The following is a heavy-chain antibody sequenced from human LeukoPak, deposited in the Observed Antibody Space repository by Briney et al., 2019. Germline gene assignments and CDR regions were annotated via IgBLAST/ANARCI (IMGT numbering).Heavy chain of an antibody. D-gene: IGHD6-13*01. V-gene: IGHV4-34*01. Sequence: PSETLSLTCAVYGGSFSGYYWSWIRQPPGKGLEWIGEINHSGSTNYNPSLKSRVTISVDTSKNQFSLKLSSVTAADTAVYYCAGVMALNSFRSSWYAFDIWGQGTMVTVSS. J-gene: IGHJ3*02. CDR3: AGVMALNSFRSSWYAFDI. CDR2: INHSGST. CDR1: GGSFSGYY.